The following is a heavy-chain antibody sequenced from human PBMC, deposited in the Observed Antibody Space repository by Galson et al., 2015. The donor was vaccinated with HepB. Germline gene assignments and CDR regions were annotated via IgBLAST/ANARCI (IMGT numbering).Heavy chain of an antibody. CDR1: GFIFSDYS. CDR3: AREDFQPSALDY. J-gene: IGHJ4*02. Sequence: SLRLSCAASGFIFSDYSMCWLRQAPGKGLEWVSYIGPSGRTIYYTDSVKGRFTISRDNAKSSLYLLMTSLRAEDTAVYYCAREDFQPSALDYWGQGTLVTVSS. D-gene: IGHD1-26*01. CDR2: IGPSGRTI. V-gene: IGHV3-11*01.